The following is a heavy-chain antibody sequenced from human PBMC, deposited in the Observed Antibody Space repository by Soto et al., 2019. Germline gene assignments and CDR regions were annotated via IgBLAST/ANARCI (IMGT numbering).Heavy chain of an antibody. CDR1: GFTFSSYG. CDR2: ISYDGSNK. CDR3: AKAESYDSSEYIDY. J-gene: IGHJ4*02. V-gene: IGHV3-30*18. D-gene: IGHD3-22*01. Sequence: PGGSLRLSCAASGFTFSSYGMHWVRQAPGKGLEWVAVISYDGSNKYYADSVKGRFTISRDNSKNTLYLQMNSLRAEDTAVYYCAKAESYDSSEYIDYWGQGTLVTVSS.